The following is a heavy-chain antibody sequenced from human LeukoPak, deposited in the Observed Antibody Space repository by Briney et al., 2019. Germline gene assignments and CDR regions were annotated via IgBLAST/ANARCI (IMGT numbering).Heavy chain of an antibody. CDR1: GGSVSSSGSY. CDR3: ARVMAARREDLNWFDP. D-gene: IGHD6-6*01. Sequence: SETMSLTCTVSGGSVSSSGSYWGWIRQPPGKGLEWIGSIYYSGNIYNPSLKSRVTISVDTSKNQFSLNLTSVNAADTAMYYCARVMAARREDLNWFDPWGQGTLVTVSS. V-gene: IGHV4-39*07. J-gene: IGHJ5*02. CDR2: IYYSGN.